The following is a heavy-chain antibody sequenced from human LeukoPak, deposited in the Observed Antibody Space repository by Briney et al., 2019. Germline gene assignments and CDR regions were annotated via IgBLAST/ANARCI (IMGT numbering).Heavy chain of an antibody. J-gene: IGHJ4*02. D-gene: IGHD3-3*02. CDR3: ARLSVSRSNFDY. V-gene: IGHV4-30-4*07. Sequence: SETLSLTCAVSGDSISSGGYSWSWIRQTPGKGLEWIAYIHDSGSTYNNPSLKSRLSISIDTSKNQFSLKLSSVTAADTAVYYCARLSVSRSNFDYWGQGTLVTVSS. CDR1: GDSISSGGYS. CDR2: IHDSGST.